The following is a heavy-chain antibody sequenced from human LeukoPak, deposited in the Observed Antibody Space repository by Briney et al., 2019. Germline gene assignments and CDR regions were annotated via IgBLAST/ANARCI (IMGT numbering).Heavy chain of an antibody. CDR3: ARVLESRVGP. V-gene: IGHV1-2*02. J-gene: IGHJ5*02. Sequence: ASVKVSCKTSGYTFTASYMHWVRQAPGQGLEWMGWINPNSGETNYAPKFQGRVTMTRDTSISTAYMEVARLTSGDTAIYYCARVLESRVGPWGQGTLVTVSS. CDR2: INPNSGET. CDR1: GYTFTASY. D-gene: IGHD5-24*01.